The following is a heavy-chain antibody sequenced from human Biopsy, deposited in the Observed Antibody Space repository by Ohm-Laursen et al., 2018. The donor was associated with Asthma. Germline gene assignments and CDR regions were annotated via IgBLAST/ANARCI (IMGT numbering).Heavy chain of an antibody. CDR3: ARDCGGWYYCDN. D-gene: IGHD6-19*01. CDR1: GGSISGFY. J-gene: IGHJ4*02. CDR2: IYYTGTT. V-gene: IGHV4-59*01. Sequence: SDTLSLTCTVSGGSISGFYWCWIRQPPGKGLEWIGYIYYTGTTNYNPSLKSRVSISVDTSKNQFSLKLTSVTAADTAVYYCARDCGGWYYCDNWGQGSLVTVSS.